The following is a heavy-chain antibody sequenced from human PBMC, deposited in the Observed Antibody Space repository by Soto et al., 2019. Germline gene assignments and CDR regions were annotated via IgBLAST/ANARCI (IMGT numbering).Heavy chain of an antibody. D-gene: IGHD1-20*01. CDR1: GFTFSSYG. CDR3: AQGQVTGVTPGYFQH. J-gene: IGHJ1*01. Sequence: QVQLVESGGGVVQPGRSLRLSCAASGFTFSSYGMHWVRQAPGKGLEWVAIISYDGSTKYYADSVTGRFTISRDNSKNTLYLQMNSLRAEDTAGYYCAQGQVTGVTPGYFQHWGQGTLVTVSS. V-gene: IGHV3-30*18. CDR2: ISYDGSTK.